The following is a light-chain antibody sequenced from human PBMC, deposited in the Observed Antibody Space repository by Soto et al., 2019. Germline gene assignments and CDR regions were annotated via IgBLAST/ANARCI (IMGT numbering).Light chain of an antibody. V-gene: IGKV1-33*01. J-gene: IGKJ5*01. CDR3: HQSDNLPPP. CDR1: QDINNY. Sequence: DVEVTQSPSSLSASVGDRVTITCRASQDINNYLDWYQVKPGKAPKLLIYDATNLETGVPSRFSGSGSRTDFSFTISSLQPEDVAIYYCHQSDNLPPPFGQGTRPEIK. CDR2: DAT.